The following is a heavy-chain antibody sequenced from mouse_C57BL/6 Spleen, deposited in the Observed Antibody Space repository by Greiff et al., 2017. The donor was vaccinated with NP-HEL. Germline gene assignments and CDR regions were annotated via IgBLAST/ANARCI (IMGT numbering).Heavy chain of an antibody. CDR1: GYSFTDYN. CDR3: AREAYYSNWGNFDY. D-gene: IGHD2-5*01. CDR2: INPNYGTT. V-gene: IGHV1-39*01. Sequence: VQLKQSGPELVKPGASVKISCKASGYSFTDYNMNWVKQSNGKSLEWIGVINPNYGTTSYNQKFKGKATLTVDQSSSTAYMQLNSLTSEDSAVYYCAREAYYSNWGNFDYWGQGTTLTVSS. J-gene: IGHJ2*01.